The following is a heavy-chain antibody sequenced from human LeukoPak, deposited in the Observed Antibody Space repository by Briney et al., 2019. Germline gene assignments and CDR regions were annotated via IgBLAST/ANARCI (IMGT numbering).Heavy chain of an antibody. CDR3: ARVGYIPGATQKDDY. V-gene: IGHV4-30-4*08. CDR2: IYYSGST. J-gene: IGHJ4*02. Sequence: SETLSLTCTVSGGSISSGDYYWSWIRQPPGKGLEWIGYIYYSGSTYYNPSLKSRVTISVDTSKNQFSLKLSSVTAADTAVYYCARVGYIPGATQKDDYWGQGTLVTVSS. D-gene: IGHD6-13*01. CDR1: GGSISSGDYY.